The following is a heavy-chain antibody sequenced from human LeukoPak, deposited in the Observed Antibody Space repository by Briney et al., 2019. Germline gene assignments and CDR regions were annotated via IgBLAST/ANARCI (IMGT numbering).Heavy chain of an antibody. CDR3: ARAGAQWLQPEGYAFDI. V-gene: IGHV3-30-3*01. CDR1: GFTFSSYA. CDR2: ISYEGSNK. D-gene: IGHD6-19*01. J-gene: IGHJ3*02. Sequence: GGSLRLSCAASGFTFSSYAMHWVRQAPGKGLEWVAVISYEGSNKYYADSVKGRFTISRDNSKNTLYLQMNSLRAEDTAVYYCARAGAQWLQPEGYAFDIWGQGTMVTVSS.